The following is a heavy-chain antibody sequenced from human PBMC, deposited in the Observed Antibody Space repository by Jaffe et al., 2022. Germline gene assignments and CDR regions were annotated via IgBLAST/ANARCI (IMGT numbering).Heavy chain of an antibody. D-gene: IGHD5-12*01. CDR1: GGSVSSGSYY. Sequence: QVQLQESGPGLVKPSETLSLTCTVSGGSVSSGSYYWSWIRQPPGKGLEWIGYIYYSGSTNYNPSLKSRVTISVDTSKNQFSLKLSSVTAADTAVYYCARGTYSGPPYAPFYYFDYWGQGTLVTVSS. J-gene: IGHJ4*02. CDR3: ARGTYSGPPYAPFYYFDY. CDR2: IYYSGST. V-gene: IGHV4-61*01.